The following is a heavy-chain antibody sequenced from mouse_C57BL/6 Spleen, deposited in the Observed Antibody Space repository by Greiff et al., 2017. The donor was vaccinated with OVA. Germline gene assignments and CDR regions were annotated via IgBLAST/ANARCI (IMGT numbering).Heavy chain of an antibody. Sequence: QVQLKQPGAELVKPGASVKLSCKASGYTFTSYWMHWVKQRPGQGLEWIGMIHPNSGSTNYNEKFKSKATLTVDKASSTAYMQLSSLTSEDSAVYYCATDYDADRGFAYWGQGTLVTVSA. J-gene: IGHJ3*01. CDR3: ATDYDADRGFAY. D-gene: IGHD2-3*01. CDR2: IHPNSGST. CDR1: GYTFTSYW. V-gene: IGHV1-64*01.